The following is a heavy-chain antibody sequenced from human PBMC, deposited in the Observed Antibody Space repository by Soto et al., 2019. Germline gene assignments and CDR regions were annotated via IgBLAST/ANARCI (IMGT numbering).Heavy chain of an antibody. CDR1: GDSFSSNSAA. CDR2: TYYRSKWYN. Sequence: PXQTLSLTFVISGDSFSSNSAAWNWIRQSPSRGLEWLGRTYYRSKWYNDYAVSVKSRITINPDTSKNQFSLQLNSVTPEDTAVYYCAREANGIAEAGTVYYGMDVWGQGTTVTGSS. CDR3: AREANGIAEAGTVYYGMDV. D-gene: IGHD6-13*01. V-gene: IGHV6-1*01. J-gene: IGHJ6*02.